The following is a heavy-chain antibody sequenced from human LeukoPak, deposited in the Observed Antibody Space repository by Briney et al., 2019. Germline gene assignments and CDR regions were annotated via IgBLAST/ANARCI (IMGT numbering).Heavy chain of an antibody. D-gene: IGHD5-12*01. V-gene: IGHV5-51*01. CDR1: GYSFTSYW. J-gene: IGHJ4*02. CDR3: ARETSIYANSGYVPFDY. CDR2: IFPGDSET. Sequence: GESLKISCKGSGYSFTSYWIGWVRQMPGKGLEWMGIIFPGDSETRYSPSFQGQVTISADKSISTAYLQWSSLKASDTAMYYCARETSIYANSGYVPFDYWGRGTLVTVSS.